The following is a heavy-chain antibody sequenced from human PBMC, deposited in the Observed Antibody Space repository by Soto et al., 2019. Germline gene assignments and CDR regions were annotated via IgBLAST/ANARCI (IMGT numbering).Heavy chain of an antibody. Sequence: AGGSLRLSCAASGFTFSSYAMSGVRQAPGKGLEWVSAISGSGGSTYYADSVKGRFTISRDNSKNTLYLQMNSLRAEDTAVYYCARTFGVVITYFDYWGQGTLVTVSS. J-gene: IGHJ4*02. CDR3: ARTFGVVITYFDY. CDR2: ISGSGGST. V-gene: IGHV3-23*01. CDR1: GFTFSSYA. D-gene: IGHD3-3*01.